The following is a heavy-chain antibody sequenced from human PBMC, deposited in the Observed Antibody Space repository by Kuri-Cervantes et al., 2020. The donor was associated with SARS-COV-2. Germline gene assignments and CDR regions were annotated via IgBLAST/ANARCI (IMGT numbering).Heavy chain of an antibody. CDR1: GFTFSSYS. CDR3: ARDLAYAFDY. D-gene: IGHD3-16*01. V-gene: IGHV3-48*01. J-gene: IGHJ4*02. CDR2: ISTSSSTI. Sequence: GESLKISCAASGFTFSSYSMNWVRQAPGKGLEWVSYISTSSSTIYYADSVKGRFTISRDNAKNSLYLQMNSLRAEDTAVYYCARDLAYAFDYWGQGVLVTVSS.